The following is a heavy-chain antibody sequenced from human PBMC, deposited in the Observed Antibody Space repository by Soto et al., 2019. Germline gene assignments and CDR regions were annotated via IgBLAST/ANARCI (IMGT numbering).Heavy chain of an antibody. D-gene: IGHD3-3*01. CDR3: AHRILRTVFGLVTTTAIYFDF. V-gene: IGHV2-5*02. CDR2: IYWDDDK. J-gene: IGHJ4*02. Sequence: QITLNESGPTVVKPAETLTLTCTFSGFSLTTSGVGVGWIRQSPGKAPDWLALIYWDDDKRYSASLKSRLTITKDTSKNQVVLTMASVDPADTATYYCAHRILRTVFGLVTTTAIYFDFWGQGTPVVVSS. CDR1: GFSLTTSGVG.